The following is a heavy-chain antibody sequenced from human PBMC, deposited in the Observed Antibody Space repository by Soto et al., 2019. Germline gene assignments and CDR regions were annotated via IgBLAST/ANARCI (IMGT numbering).Heavy chain of an antibody. Sequence: QVQLVESGGGVVQPGRSLRLSCAASGFTFSSYGMHWVRQAPGKGLEWVAVISYDGSNKYYADSVKGRFTISRDNSKNTLYLQMNSLRAEDTAVYYWAQEGDYHNYWGQGTLVTVSS. V-gene: IGHV3-30*18. D-gene: IGHD4-17*01. CDR1: GFTFSSYG. CDR3: AQEGDYHNY. J-gene: IGHJ4*02. CDR2: ISYDGSNK.